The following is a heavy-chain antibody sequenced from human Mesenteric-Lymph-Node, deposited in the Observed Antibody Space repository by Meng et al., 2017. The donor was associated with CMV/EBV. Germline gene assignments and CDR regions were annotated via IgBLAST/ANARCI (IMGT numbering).Heavy chain of an antibody. V-gene: IGHV1-24*01. D-gene: IGHD3-3*01. CDR1: GYTLTELS. Sequence: ASVKVSCKVSGYTLTELSMHWVRQAPGKGLEWMGGFDPEDGETIYAQKFQGRVTMTEDTSTDTAYMELSSLRSEDTAVYYCASVAISAIFGVVIHDYYYGMDVWGQGTTVTVSS. J-gene: IGHJ6*02. CDR3: ASVAISAIFGVVIHDYYYGMDV. CDR2: FDPEDGET.